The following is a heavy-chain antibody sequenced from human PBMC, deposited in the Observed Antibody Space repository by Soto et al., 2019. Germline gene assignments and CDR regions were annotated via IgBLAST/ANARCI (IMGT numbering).Heavy chain of an antibody. J-gene: IGHJ4*02. V-gene: IGHV4-39*01. CDR2: ITNNGGT. CDR3: ASRYAPSEFDH. Sequence: SETLSLTCSGSGDSISRSSYNWGWIRQSPGEGLEVIASITNNGGTQYNPSLKSRVTIFVDTSTNEFSLTVTSVTAADTGVYFCASRYAPSEFDHWGQGSLVTVSS. D-gene: IGHD2-2*01. CDR1: GDSISRSSYN.